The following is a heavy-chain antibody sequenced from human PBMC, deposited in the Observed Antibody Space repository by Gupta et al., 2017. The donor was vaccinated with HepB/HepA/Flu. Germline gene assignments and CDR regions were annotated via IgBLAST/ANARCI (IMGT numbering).Heavy chain of an antibody. V-gene: IGHV3-23*01. CDR3: AKDLYFWSAMDV. Sequence: EVQLLESGGGLVQPGGSLRLSCAASGLTFSGNAMSWVRQAPGKGLEWFSGIGIDGNAHYRDSVKGRFTISRDNSKNTVYLQMNSLRAEDTAVYYCAKDLYFWSAMDVWGKGITVTVSS. D-gene: IGHD3-3*01. CDR1: GLTFSGNA. CDR2: IGIDGNA. J-gene: IGHJ6*03.